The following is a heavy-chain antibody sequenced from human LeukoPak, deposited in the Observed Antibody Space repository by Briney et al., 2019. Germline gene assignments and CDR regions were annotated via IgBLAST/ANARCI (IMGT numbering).Heavy chain of an antibody. CDR3: ARWAVITKNFDY. J-gene: IGHJ4*02. Sequence: VASVKVPCKASGGTFSSYAISWVRQAPGQGLERMGGIIPIFGTANSAQKFQGRVTITADESTSTAYMELRSLRSEDTAVYYCARWAVITKNFDYWGQGTLVTVSS. V-gene: IGHV1-69*13. D-gene: IGHD3-22*01. CDR1: GGTFSSYA. CDR2: IIPIFGTA.